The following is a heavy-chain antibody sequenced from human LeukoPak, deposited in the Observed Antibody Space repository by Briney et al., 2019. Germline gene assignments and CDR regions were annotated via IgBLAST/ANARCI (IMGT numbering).Heavy chain of an antibody. CDR1: GFTFDDYA. D-gene: IGHD1-26*01. Sequence: PGRSLRLSCAASGFTFDDYAMHWVRQAPGKGLEWVSGISWNSGSIGYADSVKGRFTISRDNAKSSLYLQMNSLRAEDTALYYCAKDPQWEWLNNDAFDIWGQGTMVTVSS. V-gene: IGHV3-9*01. CDR3: AKDPQWEWLNNDAFDI. CDR2: ISWNSGSI. J-gene: IGHJ3*02.